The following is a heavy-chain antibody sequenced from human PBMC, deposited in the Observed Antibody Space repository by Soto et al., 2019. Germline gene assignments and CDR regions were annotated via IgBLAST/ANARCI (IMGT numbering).Heavy chain of an antibody. Sequence: GSGPTLVNPTQTLTLTCNFSGFSLTTDRMGVGWIRQPPGKALEWLALLYWNGNERYSPYLKSRLTITKDTSKNQVVLTMTYMDPVDTATYYCAHRQAGTFDYWGQGALVTVSS. CDR2: LYWNGNE. D-gene: IGHD6-19*01. CDR3: AHRQAGTFDY. V-gene: IGHV2-5*01. J-gene: IGHJ4*02. CDR1: GFSLTTDRMG.